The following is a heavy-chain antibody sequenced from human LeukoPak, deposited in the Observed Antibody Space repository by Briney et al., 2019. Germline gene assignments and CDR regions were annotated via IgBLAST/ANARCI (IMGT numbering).Heavy chain of an antibody. CDR1: GFTFSSYA. V-gene: IGHV3-23*01. Sequence: GGSLRLSCAASGFTFSSYAMSWVRQAPGRGLEWVSAIGGSGGSTYYADSVKGRFTVSRDDSKNTLYLQMNSLRAEDTATYYCAKGRTSDYWGQGTLVTVSS. CDR3: AKGRTSDY. J-gene: IGHJ4*02. CDR2: IGGSGGST.